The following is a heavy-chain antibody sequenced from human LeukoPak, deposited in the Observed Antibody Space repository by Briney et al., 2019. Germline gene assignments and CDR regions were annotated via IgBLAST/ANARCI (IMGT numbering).Heavy chain of an antibody. J-gene: IGHJ4*02. CDR3: ARGYGSGSYFHY. CDR1: GGSISRTPYY. D-gene: IGHD3-10*01. V-gene: IGHV4-39*07. Sequence: SETLPLTCTVSGGSISRTPYYWAWIRQPPGKGLEWIGSIYYSGSTHYSPSLKSRVTISVDTSKNHFSLKLSSVTAADTAVYYCARGYGSGSYFHYWGQGTLVTVSS. CDR2: IYYSGST.